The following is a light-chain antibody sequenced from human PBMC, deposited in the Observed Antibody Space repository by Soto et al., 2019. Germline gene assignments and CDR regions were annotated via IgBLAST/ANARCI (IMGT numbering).Light chain of an antibody. CDR2: GAS. V-gene: IGKV3-20*01. Sequence: EIVFTQSPVTLSLSPGERATLSCRASQSVSSGYLAWYQQKPGQAPRLLIYGASSRATGIPDRFSGSGSGTDFTLTISRLEPEDFAVYYCQQYGSSGTFGQGTKVDIK. CDR3: QQYGSSGT. J-gene: IGKJ1*01. CDR1: QSVSSGY.